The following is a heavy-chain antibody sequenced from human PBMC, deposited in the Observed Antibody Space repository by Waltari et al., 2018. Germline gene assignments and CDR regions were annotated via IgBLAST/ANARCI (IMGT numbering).Heavy chain of an antibody. CDR2: MSGSCGST. CDR3: AKASDEDSDY. CDR1: GFTFSSYA. Sequence: EVQLLESGGGLVQPGGSLRLSCAASGFTFSSYAMSWVRQAPGKGLELVSAMSGSCGSTYYADSVKGRFTISRDNSKNTLYLQMNSLRAEDTAVYYCAKASDEDSDYWGQGTLVTVSS. J-gene: IGHJ4*02. V-gene: IGHV3-23*01.